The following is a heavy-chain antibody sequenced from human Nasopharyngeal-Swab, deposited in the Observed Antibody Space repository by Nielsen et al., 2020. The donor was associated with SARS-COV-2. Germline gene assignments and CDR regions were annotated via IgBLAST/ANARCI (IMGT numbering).Heavy chain of an antibody. Sequence: WIRQPPGKGLEWVGRIKSKTDGGTTDYAAPVKGRFTISRDDSKNTLYLQMNSLKTEDTAVYYCTTAITIFGVVIPGGYWGQGTRVT. CDR3: TTAITIFGVVIPGGY. V-gene: IGHV3-15*01. J-gene: IGHJ4*02. CDR2: IKSKTDGGTT. D-gene: IGHD3-3*01.